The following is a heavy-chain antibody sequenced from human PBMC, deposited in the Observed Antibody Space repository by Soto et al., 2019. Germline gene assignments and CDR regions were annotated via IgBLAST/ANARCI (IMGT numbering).Heavy chain of an antibody. Sequence: QVQLLQSGAEVKKPGASVTVSCKASGYTFTGYYIYWVRQAPGQGLEWMGRINSNTGDTRYAQRFHGTVTMTSNTSINTAYMELRSLKSNDSAVYYCARPLGGADYLQFWGQGTMVTVSS. V-gene: IGHV1-2*06. CDR1: GYTFTGYY. D-gene: IGHD3-16*01. CDR2: INSNTGDT. CDR3: ARPLGGADYLQF. J-gene: IGHJ1*01.